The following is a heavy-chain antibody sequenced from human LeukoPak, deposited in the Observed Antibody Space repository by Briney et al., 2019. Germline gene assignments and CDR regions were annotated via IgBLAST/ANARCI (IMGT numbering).Heavy chain of an antibody. J-gene: IGHJ4*02. V-gene: IGHV3-23*01. D-gene: IGHD6-13*01. CDR2: ISGSGGST. CDR1: GFTFSSYA. CDR3: AKVLGSYVNYSSSWYRTPDGLDY. Sequence: GGSLRLSCAASGFTFSSYAMSWVRQAPGKGLEWVSAISGSGGSTYYADSVKGRFTISRDNSKNTLYLQMNSLRAEDTAVYYCAKVLGSYVNYSSSWYRTPDGLDYWGQGTQVTVSS.